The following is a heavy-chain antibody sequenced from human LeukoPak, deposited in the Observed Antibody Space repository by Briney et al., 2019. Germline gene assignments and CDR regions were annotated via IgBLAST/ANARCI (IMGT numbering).Heavy chain of an antibody. CDR3: ARLVGSRSCSGGTCYSDY. Sequence: GRSLRLSRAGSGFTFSSNDMSWVRQPPGKGLEGVSYISITSKTIKYADSVKGRFTISRDNAKNSLYLQMNSLRDEDTAVYYCARLVGSRSCSGGTCYSDYWGQGTLVTVSS. V-gene: IGHV3-48*02. CDR1: GFTFSSND. J-gene: IGHJ4*02. CDR2: ISITSKTI. D-gene: IGHD2-15*01.